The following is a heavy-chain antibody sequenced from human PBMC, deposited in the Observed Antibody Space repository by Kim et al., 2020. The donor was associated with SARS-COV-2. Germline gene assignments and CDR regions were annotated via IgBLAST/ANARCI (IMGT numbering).Heavy chain of an antibody. Sequence: KGRFTISRDDSKNTAYLQMNSLKTEDTAVYYCTTLSGIMVVTATGNWFDPWGQGTLVTVSS. V-gene: IGHV3-73*01. J-gene: IGHJ5*02. D-gene: IGHD2-21*02. CDR3: TTLSGIMVVTATGNWFDP.